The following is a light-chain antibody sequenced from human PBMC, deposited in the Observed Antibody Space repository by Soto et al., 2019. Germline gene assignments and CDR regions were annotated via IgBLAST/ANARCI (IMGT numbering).Light chain of an antibody. CDR2: EVT. CDR3: SSYTNINTRACV. CDR1: SGDIGSYNR. V-gene: IGLV2-14*01. Sequence: QSVLTQPASVSGSSGQWSTISCTGTSGDIGSYNRVSWYQQHPGKAPKLIIYEVTDRPSGVSNRFSGSKSGNTASLTISGLQAEDEAEYYCSSYTNINTRACVFGTGTKVTVL. J-gene: IGLJ1*01.